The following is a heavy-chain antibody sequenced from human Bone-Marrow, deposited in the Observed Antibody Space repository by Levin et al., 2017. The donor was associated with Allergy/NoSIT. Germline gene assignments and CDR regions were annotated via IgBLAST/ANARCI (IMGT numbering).Heavy chain of an antibody. D-gene: IGHD5-12*01. CDR1: GFTFSRYW. V-gene: IGHV3-7*01. CDR3: ARYSGYDYNYGMDV. J-gene: IGHJ6*02. Sequence: GESLKISCAASGFTFSRYWMSWVRQAPGKGLEWVANVKQDGSDKYCVDSVKGRFTISRDDAKNSLYLQMNSLRAEDTAVYYCARYSGYDYNYGMDVWGQGTTVTVSS. CDR2: VKQDGSDK.